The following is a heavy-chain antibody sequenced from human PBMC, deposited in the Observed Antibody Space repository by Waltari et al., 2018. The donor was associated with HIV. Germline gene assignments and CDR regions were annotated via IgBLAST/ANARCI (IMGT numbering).Heavy chain of an antibody. Sequence: QLQLQESGPALVKPSETLSLTCTVSTGYITQSFYWGWVRHFPGTGLEWIGIIYSNGVSYEAPSLKCRVALSVHMSKNQFSLTLPGVTAADTSRYFCVALRTVTGTIDKWGQGTLVTVS. CDR3: VALRTVTGTIDK. J-gene: IGHJ4*02. CDR1: TGYITQSFY. D-gene: IGHD6-19*01. CDR2: IYSNGVS. V-gene: IGHV4-39*01.